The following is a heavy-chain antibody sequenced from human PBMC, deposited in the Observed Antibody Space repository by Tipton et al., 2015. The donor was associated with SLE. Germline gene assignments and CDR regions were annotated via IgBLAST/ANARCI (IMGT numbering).Heavy chain of an antibody. D-gene: IGHD3-3*01. CDR1: GGSFSGYY. J-gene: IGHJ4*02. CDR3: ARSWSGYYPSFDY. CDR2: INHSGST. Sequence: TLSLTCAVYGGSFSGYYWSWIRQPPGKGLEWIGEINHSGSTNYNPSLKSRVTISVDTSKNQFSLKLSSVTAADTAVYYCARSWSGYYPSFDYWGQGTLVTVSS. V-gene: IGHV4-34*01.